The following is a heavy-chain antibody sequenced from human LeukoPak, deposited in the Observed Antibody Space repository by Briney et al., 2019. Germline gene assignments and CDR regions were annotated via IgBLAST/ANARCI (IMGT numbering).Heavy chain of an antibody. V-gene: IGHV1-69*04. CDR3: ASEDYGSGRNKYYFDY. J-gene: IGHJ4*02. D-gene: IGHD3-10*01. Sequence: SVNVSCKASGGTFSSYAISWVRQAPGQGLEWMGRIIPIFGIANYAQKFQGRVTITADKSTSTAYMELSSLRSEDTAVYYCASEDYGSGRNKYYFDYWGQGTLVTVSS. CDR2: IIPIFGIA. CDR1: GGTFSSYA.